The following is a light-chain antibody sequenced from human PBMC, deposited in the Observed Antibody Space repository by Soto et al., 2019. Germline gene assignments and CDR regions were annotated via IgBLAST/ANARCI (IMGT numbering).Light chain of an antibody. J-gene: IGKJ1*01. V-gene: IGKV3-15*01. CDR1: QSVSNN. CDR3: QQYNNWWT. Sequence: EVVMTQSPATLSVSPGERATLSCRASQSVSNNLAWYQQKPGQAPRLLIYGASTRATGIPARFSGSGSGTEFTLTISSLQSEDFAVEYCQQYNNWWTFGQGTKVEIK. CDR2: GAS.